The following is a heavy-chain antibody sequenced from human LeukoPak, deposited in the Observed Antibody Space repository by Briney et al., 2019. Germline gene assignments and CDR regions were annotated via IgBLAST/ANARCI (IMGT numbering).Heavy chain of an antibody. J-gene: IGHJ6*02. Sequence: SETLFLTCTVSGGSISSYYWSWIRQPPGKGLEWIGYIYYSGSTNYNPSLKSRVTISVDTSKNQLSLKLSSVTAADTAVYYCARERTDYYGMDVWGQGTTVTVSS. CDR2: IYYSGST. CDR1: GGSISSYY. V-gene: IGHV4-59*01. CDR3: ARERTDYYGMDV.